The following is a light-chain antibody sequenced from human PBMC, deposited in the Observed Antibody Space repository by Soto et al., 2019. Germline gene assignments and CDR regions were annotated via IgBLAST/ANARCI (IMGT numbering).Light chain of an antibody. CDR1: QVIFNY. CDR3: QKDDSAPRT. Sequence: DIEMTQSPSSLSASIGDRVTITCRASQVIFNYLAWFQQKPGRAPQLLIYAASSLRAGVPSRFSGSRSGTEFTLTISSLQPEDVATYDCQKDDSAPRTFGQGTKV. CDR2: AAS. V-gene: IGKV1-27*01. J-gene: IGKJ1*01.